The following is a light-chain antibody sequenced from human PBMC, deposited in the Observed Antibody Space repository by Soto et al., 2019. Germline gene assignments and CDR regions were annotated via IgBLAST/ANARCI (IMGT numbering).Light chain of an antibody. CDR2: DVS. J-gene: IGKJ1*01. V-gene: IGKV1-5*01. CDR1: QSISTW. Sequence: IQMTQSPSTLSASFGDRVTITCRASQSISTWLAWYQQKPGKAPKLLIYDVSSLESGVPSRFSGSGSGTESTLTISSLKPDDFATYYCQHCNTSWTFGQGTKVDIK. CDR3: QHCNTSWT.